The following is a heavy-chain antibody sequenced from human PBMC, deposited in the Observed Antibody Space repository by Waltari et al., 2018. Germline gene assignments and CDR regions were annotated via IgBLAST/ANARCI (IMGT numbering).Heavy chain of an antibody. CDR1: GFTFSSYG. V-gene: IGHV3-33*01. CDR3: ARDSVDYYDSSGYPNWFDP. CDR2: IWYDGSNK. J-gene: IGHJ5*02. Sequence: QVQLVESGGGVVQPGRSLRLSCAASGFTFSSYGLHWVRQAPGKGREWVAVIWYDGSNKYYADAVKGRFTISRDNSKNTLYLQMNSLRAEDTAVYYCARDSVDYYDSSGYPNWFDPWGQGTLVTVSS. D-gene: IGHD3-22*01.